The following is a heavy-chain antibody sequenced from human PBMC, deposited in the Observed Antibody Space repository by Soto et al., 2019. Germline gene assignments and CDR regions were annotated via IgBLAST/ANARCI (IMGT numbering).Heavy chain of an antibody. V-gene: IGHV4-59*01. CDR1: GGTISSNY. CDR3: AGVVDERQLGKYYFDY. CDR2: IYYSGST. D-gene: IGHD6-13*01. Sequence: ASETLSLTCTVSGGTISSNYWSWIRQPPGKGLEWIGYIYYSGSTYYNPSLKSRLTISIDTSKNPFYLQLSSLTAADTAVYYCAGVVDERQLGKYYFDYWGQGTLVTVSS. J-gene: IGHJ4*02.